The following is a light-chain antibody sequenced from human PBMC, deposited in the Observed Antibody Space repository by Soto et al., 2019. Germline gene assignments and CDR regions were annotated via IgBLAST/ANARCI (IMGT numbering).Light chain of an antibody. CDR3: SSYTAISTLDIV. V-gene: IGLV2-14*01. CDR2: EGN. Sequence: QSALTQPASVSGSPGQSITISCTGTTSDVGGYNYVSWYQHHPGKAPKLMIYEGNKRPSGISNRFSGSKSGTTASLTISGLQLEDEADYYCSSYTAISTLDIVFGGGTKLTVL. J-gene: IGLJ2*01. CDR1: TSDVGGYNY.